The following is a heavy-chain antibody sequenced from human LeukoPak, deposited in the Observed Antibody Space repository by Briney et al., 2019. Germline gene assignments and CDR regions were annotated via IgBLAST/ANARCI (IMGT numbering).Heavy chain of an antibody. CDR3: ARSSGHYYDSSGSGLDY. CDR2: IYYSGST. Sequence: SETLSLTCTVSGGSISSHYWSWIRQPPGKGLEWIGYIYYSGSTNYNPSLKSRVTISVDTSKNQFSLKLSSVTAADTAVYYCARSSGHYYDSSGSGLDYWGQGTLVTVSS. V-gene: IGHV4-59*08. D-gene: IGHD3-22*01. CDR1: GGSISSHY. J-gene: IGHJ4*02.